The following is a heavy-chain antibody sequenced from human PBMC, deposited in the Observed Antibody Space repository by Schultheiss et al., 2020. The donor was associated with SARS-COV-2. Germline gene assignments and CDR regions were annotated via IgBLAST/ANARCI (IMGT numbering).Heavy chain of an antibody. D-gene: IGHD3-10*01. CDR3: ARERAYRYGSGSAIFDS. J-gene: IGHJ4*02. CDR2: IYTSGST. CDR1: GGSISSYY. Sequence: SETLSLTCTVSGGSISSYYWSWIRQPAGKGLEWIGRIYTSGSTNYNPSLKSRLTLSVDTSRNQFSLRLRSLTAADTAVYYCARERAYRYGSGSAIFDSWGQGTLVTVSS. V-gene: IGHV4-4*07.